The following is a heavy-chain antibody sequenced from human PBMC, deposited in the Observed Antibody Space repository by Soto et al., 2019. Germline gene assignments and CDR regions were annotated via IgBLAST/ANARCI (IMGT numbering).Heavy chain of an antibody. V-gene: IGHV1-69*13. CDR1: GGTFSSYA. Sequence: SVKVSCKASGGTFSSYAISWVRQAPGQGLEWMGGIIPIFGTANYAQKFQGRVTITADESTSTAYMELSSLRSEDTAVYYCARDRRGIAARRFWGSDPWGQGTLVT. J-gene: IGHJ5*02. D-gene: IGHD6-6*01. CDR3: ARDRRGIAARRFWGSDP. CDR2: IIPIFGTA.